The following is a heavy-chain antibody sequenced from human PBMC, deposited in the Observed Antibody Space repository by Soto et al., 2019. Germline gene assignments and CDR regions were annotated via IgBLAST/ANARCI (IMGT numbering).Heavy chain of an antibody. CDR3: ARAPEYSSTWDFYYYYMDV. Sequence: QVQLVQSGAEVKKPGASVKVSCKASGYIFTSYDINWVRQATGQGLEWVGWMNPKSGNTGYAQKFEGRVTMTRNTSISTAYMELSSLRSEDTAVYYWARAPEYSSTWDFYYYYMDVWGNGTTVAVS. CDR1: GYIFTSYD. V-gene: IGHV1-8*01. J-gene: IGHJ6*03. D-gene: IGHD6-13*01. CDR2: MNPKSGNT.